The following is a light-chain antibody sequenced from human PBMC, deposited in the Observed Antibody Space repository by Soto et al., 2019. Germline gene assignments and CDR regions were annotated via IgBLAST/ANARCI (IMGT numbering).Light chain of an antibody. V-gene: IGKV1-5*01. CDR3: QQYDSYSPLT. Sequence: DIQMTQSPSTLSASVGDRVTMTCRASQSISKWLAWYQQKPGTAPKLLIYDASNLESGVPSRFSGSGSGTEYTLTIRSLQPDDFATYYCQQYDSYSPLTFGGGTKVDI. CDR1: QSISKW. J-gene: IGKJ4*01. CDR2: DAS.